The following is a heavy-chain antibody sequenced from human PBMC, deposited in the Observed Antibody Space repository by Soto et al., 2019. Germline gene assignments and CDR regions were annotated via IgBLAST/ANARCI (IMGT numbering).Heavy chain of an antibody. CDR2: INADNGDT. CDR3: AREFGDSGSDSYGMDV. V-gene: IGHV1-3*01. CDR1: GYTFTSYA. J-gene: IGHJ6*01. D-gene: IGHD5-12*01. Sequence: GATVKVSCKASGYTFTSYAIHWVRQVPGQRLEWMGWINADNGDTKNAQKFQGRVTISRDTSASTAYMELSSLRSEDTAAYSCAREFGDSGSDSYGMDVWGQGTTVTVSS.